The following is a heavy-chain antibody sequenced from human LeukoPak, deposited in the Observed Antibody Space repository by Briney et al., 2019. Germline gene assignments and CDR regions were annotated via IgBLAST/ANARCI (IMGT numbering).Heavy chain of an antibody. V-gene: IGHV3-30-3*01. CDR2: ISYGGSKK. D-gene: IGHD6-13*01. Sequence: SGGSLRLSCAASGFNFSSYAMHWVRQAPGKGLEWVAVISYGGSKKYYADSVKGRFTISRDNSKNTLYQQMNSLRAEDTAVYYCARDIAATGTFSDYWGQGTVVTVSS. J-gene: IGHJ4*02. CDR3: ARDIAATGTFSDY. CDR1: GFNFSSYA.